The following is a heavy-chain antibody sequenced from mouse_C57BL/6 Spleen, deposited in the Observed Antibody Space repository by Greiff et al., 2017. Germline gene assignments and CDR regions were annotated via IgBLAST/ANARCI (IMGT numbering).Heavy chain of an antibody. D-gene: IGHD2-10*01. Sequence: QVQLQQPGTELVKPGASVKLSCKASGYTFTSYWMHWVKQRPGQGLEWIGNINTSNGGTNYNEKFKSKATLTGDKSSSTAFMQLSSLTSEDSAVYYCAREAPYPRRGWFAYWGQGTLVTVSA. CDR1: GYTFTSYW. CDR3: AREAPYPRRGWFAY. CDR2: INTSNGGT. V-gene: IGHV1-53*01. J-gene: IGHJ3*01.